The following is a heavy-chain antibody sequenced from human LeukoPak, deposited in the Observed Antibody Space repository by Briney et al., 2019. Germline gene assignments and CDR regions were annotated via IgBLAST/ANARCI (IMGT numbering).Heavy chain of an antibody. CDR3: AAALDGSGTFDP. CDR2: IVVGSGNT. CDR1: GFTFTSSA. D-gene: IGHD3-10*01. Sequence: SVKVSCKASGFTFTSSAMQWVRQARGQRLEWIGWIVVGSGNTNYAQKFQERVTITRDMSTSTAYMELSSLRSEDTAVYYCAAALDGSGTFDPWGQGTLVTVSS. J-gene: IGHJ5*02. V-gene: IGHV1-58*02.